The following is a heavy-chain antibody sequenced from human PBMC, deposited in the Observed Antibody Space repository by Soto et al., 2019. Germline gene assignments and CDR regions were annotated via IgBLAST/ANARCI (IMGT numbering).Heavy chain of an antibody. CDR1: GGSFSGYY. CDR3: ARGGDFWSGYYRNWFDP. CDR2: INHSGST. D-gene: IGHD3-3*01. J-gene: IGHJ5*02. V-gene: IGHV4-34*01. Sequence: SETLSLTCAVYGGSFSGYYWSWIRQPPGKGLEWIGEINHSGSTNYNPSLKSRVTISVDTSKNQFSLKLSSVTAADTAVYYCARGGDFWSGYYRNWFDPWGQGTLVT.